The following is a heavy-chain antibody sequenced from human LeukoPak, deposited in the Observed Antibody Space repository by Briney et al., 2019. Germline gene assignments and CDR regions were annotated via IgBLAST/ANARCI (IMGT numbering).Heavy chain of an antibody. CDR3: ARVGDFWSGYYGAD. Sequence: SVKVSCKASGGTFSSYAISWVRQAPGQGLEWMGRIIPIFGTANYAQKFQGRATITTDESTSTAYMELSSLRSEDTAVYYCARVGDFWSGYYGADWGQGTLVTVSS. CDR2: IIPIFGTA. D-gene: IGHD3-3*01. V-gene: IGHV1-69*05. J-gene: IGHJ4*02. CDR1: GGTFSSYA.